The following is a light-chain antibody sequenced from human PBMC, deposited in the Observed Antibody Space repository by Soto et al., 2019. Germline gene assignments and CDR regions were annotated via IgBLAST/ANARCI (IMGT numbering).Light chain of an antibody. V-gene: IGKV1-39*01. J-gene: IGKJ1*01. CDR3: QQSFTTPWT. CDR1: RSILNS. Sequence: DIQMTQSPSSLSASIGDRVTITCRASRSILNSLNWYQQKPGKGPEVLVSSASVLKSGLPPRFSGTGSGTHFTLTISSLQPEDSATYYCQQSFTTPWTFGQGTRVEI. CDR2: SAS.